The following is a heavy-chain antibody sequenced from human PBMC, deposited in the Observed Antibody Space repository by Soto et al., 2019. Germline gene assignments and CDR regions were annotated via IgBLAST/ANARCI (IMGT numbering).Heavy chain of an antibody. CDR2: INHSGST. J-gene: IGHJ5*02. CDR3: ARRKLLHWFDP. Sequence: SETLSLTCAVYGGSFGGFYWSWIRQPPGKGLEWIGEINHSGSTNYNPSLKSRVTISVDTSKNQFSLKLSSVTAADTAVYYCARRKLLHWFDPWGQGTLVTVSS. D-gene: IGHD2-15*01. V-gene: IGHV4-34*01. CDR1: GGSFGGFY.